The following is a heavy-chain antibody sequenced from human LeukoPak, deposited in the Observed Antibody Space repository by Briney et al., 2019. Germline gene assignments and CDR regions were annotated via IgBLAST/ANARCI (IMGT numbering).Heavy chain of an antibody. CDR1: GYTFTNYG. CDR3: ARVEAGGYYYEGSDY. V-gene: IGHV1-18*04. CDR2: ISPYSGNT. J-gene: IGHJ4*02. D-gene: IGHD3-22*01. Sequence: ASVKVSCKASGYTFTNYGISWVRQAPGQGLEWVGWISPYSGNTKYAQKFQGRVTMSTDTATTTASMELRSLRSDDTAVFYCARVEAGGYYYEGSDYWGQGTLVTVSS.